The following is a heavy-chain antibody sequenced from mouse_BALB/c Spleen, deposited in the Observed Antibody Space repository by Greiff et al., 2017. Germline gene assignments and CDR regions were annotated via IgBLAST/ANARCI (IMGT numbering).Heavy chain of an antibody. CDR3: AREGAIYYDYDRFAY. D-gene: IGHD2-4*01. CDR1: GFTFSSYA. Sequence: EVKLVESGGGLVKPGGSLKLSCAASGFTFSSYAMSWVRQTPEKRLEWVASISSGGSTYYPDSVKGRFTISRDNARNILYLQMSSLRSEDTAMYYCAREGAIYYDYDRFAYWGQGTLVTVSA. J-gene: IGHJ3*01. CDR2: ISSGGST. V-gene: IGHV5-6-5*01.